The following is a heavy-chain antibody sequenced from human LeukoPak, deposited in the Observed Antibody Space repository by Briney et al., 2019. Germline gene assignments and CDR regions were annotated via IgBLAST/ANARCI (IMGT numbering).Heavy chain of an antibody. CDR3: ARPRAGSNSIEEFDY. D-gene: IGHD6-13*01. CDR1: GYTFTSHW. Sequence: GESLKISCKGSGYTFTSHWIGWVRQMPGKGLEWMGVIYPDDSHTTYSPSFRGQVTISANKSTSTAYLQWSSLKASDTAMYYCARPRAGSNSIEEFDYWGQGTLVTVSS. J-gene: IGHJ4*02. V-gene: IGHV5-51*01. CDR2: IYPDDSHT.